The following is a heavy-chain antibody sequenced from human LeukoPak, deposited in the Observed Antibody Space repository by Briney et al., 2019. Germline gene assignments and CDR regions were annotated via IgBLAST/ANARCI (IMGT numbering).Heavy chain of an antibody. D-gene: IGHD5-18*01. CDR2: ISHSGST. Sequence: SETLSLTCAVYGGSFSGYYWSWIRQPPGKGLEWIGEISHSGSTNYNPSLASRVTISVDTSKNQFSLKLTSVTAADTAVYYCAILTNGYGYFDYWGQGTLVTVSS. V-gene: IGHV4-34*01. CDR3: AILTNGYGYFDY. CDR1: GGSFSGYY. J-gene: IGHJ4*02.